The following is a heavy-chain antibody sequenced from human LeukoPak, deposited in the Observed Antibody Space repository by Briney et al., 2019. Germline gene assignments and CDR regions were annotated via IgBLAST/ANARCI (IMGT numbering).Heavy chain of an antibody. CDR2: IKSKTDGGTT. J-gene: IGHJ4*02. Sequence: GGSLRLSCAASGFTFSNAWMSWVRQAPGKGLEWVGRIKSKTDGGTTDYAAPVKGRFTMSRDDSKNTLYLQMNSLRAEDTAVYYCAKEGHMTTVTTRLDYWGQGTLVTVSS. V-gene: IGHV3-15*01. CDR3: AKEGHMTTVTTRLDY. CDR1: GFTFSNAW. D-gene: IGHD4-17*01.